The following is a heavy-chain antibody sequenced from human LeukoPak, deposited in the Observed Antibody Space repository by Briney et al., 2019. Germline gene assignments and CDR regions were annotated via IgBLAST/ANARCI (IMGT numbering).Heavy chain of an antibody. CDR1: GFTFSSLA. Sequence: PGVSLRLSCAASGFTFSSLAMHRVRQAPGKGLEWVSVISGSGGTTYYADSVKGRFTTSRDNSKNTLYLQMNSLRAEDTAVYYCARDCRAPLDSYGYVFCYWGQGTLVTVSS. D-gene: IGHD5-18*01. J-gene: IGHJ4*02. CDR2: ISGSGGTT. CDR3: ARDCRAPLDSYGYVFCY. V-gene: IGHV3-23*01.